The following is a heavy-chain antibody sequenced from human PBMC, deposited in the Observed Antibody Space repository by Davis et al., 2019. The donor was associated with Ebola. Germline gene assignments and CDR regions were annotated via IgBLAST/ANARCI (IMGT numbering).Heavy chain of an antibody. CDR1: GGTFSSYA. CDR3: ARGSERWLQLVSARPGFDY. Sequence: SVKVSCKASGGTFSSYAISWVRQAPGQGLEWMGGIIPIFGTANYAQKFQGRVTMTRNTSISTAYMELSSLRSEDTAVYYCARGSERWLQLVSARPGFDYWGQGTLVTVSS. CDR2: IIPIFGTA. D-gene: IGHD5-24*01. J-gene: IGHJ4*02. V-gene: IGHV1-69*05.